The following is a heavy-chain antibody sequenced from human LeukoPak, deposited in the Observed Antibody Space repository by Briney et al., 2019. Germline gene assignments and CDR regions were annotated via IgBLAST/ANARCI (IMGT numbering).Heavy chain of an antibody. V-gene: IGHV3-30*02. CDR3: AKGRESIAAANFDY. J-gene: IGHJ4*02. D-gene: IGHD6-13*01. Sequence: GGSLRLSCAASGFTFSSYGMHWVRQAPGKGLEWVAFIRYDGSNKYYADSVKGRFTISKDNSKNTLYLQMNSLRAEDTAVYYCAKGRESIAAANFDYWGQGTLVTVSS. CDR1: GFTFSSYG. CDR2: IRYDGSNK.